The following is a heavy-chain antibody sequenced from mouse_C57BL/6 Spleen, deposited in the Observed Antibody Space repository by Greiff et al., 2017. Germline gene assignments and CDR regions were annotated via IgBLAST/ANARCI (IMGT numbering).Heavy chain of an antibody. J-gene: IGHJ2*01. CDR3: VYGYDVRDYFDY. Sequence: QVQLKESGPELVKPGASVKISCKASGYTFTDYYINWVKPRPGQGLEWIGWIFPGSGSTYYNEKFKGKATLTVDKSSSTAYMLLSSLTSEDSAVYFCVYGYDVRDYFDYWGQGTTLTVSS. CDR2: IFPGSGST. V-gene: IGHV1-75*01. D-gene: IGHD2-2*01. CDR1: GYTFTDYY.